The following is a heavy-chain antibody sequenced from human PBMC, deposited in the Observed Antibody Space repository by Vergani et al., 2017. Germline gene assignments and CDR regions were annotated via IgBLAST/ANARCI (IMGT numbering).Heavy chain of an antibody. V-gene: IGHV3-33*01. CDR3: AGGDILTGLNYGMDV. D-gene: IGHD3-9*01. CDR2: IWYDGSNK. CDR1: GFTFSSYG. Sequence: QVQLVESGGGVVQPGRSLRLSCAASGFTFSSYGMHWVRQAPGKGLEWVAVIWYDGSNKYYADSVKGRFTISRDNSKNTLYLQMNSLRAEDTAVYYCAGGDILTGLNYGMDVWGQGTTVTVSS. J-gene: IGHJ6*02.